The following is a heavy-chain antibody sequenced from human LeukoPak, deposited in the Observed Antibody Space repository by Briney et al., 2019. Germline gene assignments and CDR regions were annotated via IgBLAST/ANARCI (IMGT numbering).Heavy chain of an antibody. V-gene: IGHV3-64*01. Sequence: GGSLRLSCAASGFTFSSYAMHWVRQAPGKGLEYVSAISSNGGSTYYANSVKGRFTISRDNSKNTLYLQMGSLRAEDMAVYYCARGGGTHDPVDYYFDYWGQGTLVTVSS. J-gene: IGHJ4*02. CDR3: ARGGGTHDPVDYYFDY. CDR1: GFTFSSYA. D-gene: IGHD1-26*01. CDR2: ISSNGGST.